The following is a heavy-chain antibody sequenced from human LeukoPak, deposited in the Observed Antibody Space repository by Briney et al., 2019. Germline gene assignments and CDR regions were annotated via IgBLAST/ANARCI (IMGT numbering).Heavy chain of an antibody. V-gene: IGHV4-34*01. CDR2: INHSGST. Sequence: KTSETLSLTCAAYGGSFSGYYWSWIRQPPGKGLEWIGEINHSGSTSYNPSLKSRVTISVDTSKNQFSLKLSSVTAADTAVYYCARNYLRQRITIFGVVNRGQSSEFDPWGQGTLVTVSS. CDR1: GGSFSGYY. CDR3: ARNYLRQRITIFGVVNRGQSSEFDP. D-gene: IGHD3-3*01. J-gene: IGHJ5*02.